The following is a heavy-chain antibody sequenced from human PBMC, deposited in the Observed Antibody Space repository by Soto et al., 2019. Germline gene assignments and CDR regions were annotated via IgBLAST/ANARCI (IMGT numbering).Heavy chain of an antibody. D-gene: IGHD4-17*01. Sequence: EVQLVESGGGLVKPGGSLRLSCAASGFTFSSYSMNWVRQAPGKGLEWVSSISSSSSYIYYADSVKGRFTISRDNAKNSLYLQMNSLRAEDTAVYYCARGFCPTVTTPCSYYYYYMDVWGKGTTVTVSS. CDR3: ARGFCPTVTTPCSYYYYYMDV. CDR1: GFTFSSYS. J-gene: IGHJ6*03. V-gene: IGHV3-21*01. CDR2: ISSSSSYI.